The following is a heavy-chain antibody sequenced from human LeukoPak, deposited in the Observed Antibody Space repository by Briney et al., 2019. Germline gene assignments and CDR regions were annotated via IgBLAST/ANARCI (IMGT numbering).Heavy chain of an antibody. CDR2: ISGSGGST. D-gene: IGHD3-3*01. Sequence: GGSLRLSCAASGFTFSSYAMSWVRQAPGKGLEWVSAISGSGGSTYCADSVKGRFTISRDNSKNTLYLQMNSLRAEDTAVYYCAKDGAERITIFGVVITQTHFDYWGQGTLVTVSS. J-gene: IGHJ4*02. CDR1: GFTFSSYA. CDR3: AKDGAERITIFGVVITQTHFDY. V-gene: IGHV3-23*01.